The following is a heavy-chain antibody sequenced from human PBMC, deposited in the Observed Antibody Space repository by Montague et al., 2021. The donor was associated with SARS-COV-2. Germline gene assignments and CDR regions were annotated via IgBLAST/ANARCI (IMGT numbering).Heavy chain of an antibody. D-gene: IGHD3-22*01. CDR1: GGSISSSSYY. V-gene: IGHV4-39*07. CDR2: IYYSGST. J-gene: IGHJ4*02. CDR3: ARGWFSPMIVVVIRGPFDY. Sequence: SETLSLTCTVSGGSISSSSYYWGWIRQPPGKGLEWIGSIYYSGSTXYNPSLKSRVTISVDTSKNQFSLKLSSVTAADTAVYYRARGWFSPMIVVVIRGPFDYWGQGTLVTVSS.